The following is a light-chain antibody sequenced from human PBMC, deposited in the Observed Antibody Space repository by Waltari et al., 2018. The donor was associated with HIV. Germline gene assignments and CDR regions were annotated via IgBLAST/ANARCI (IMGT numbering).Light chain of an antibody. CDR3: SSYGDNIRVL. V-gene: IGLV2-8*01. J-gene: IGLJ2*01. Sequence: QSALTQPPSASGSLVQSVTISCTGSSSAIGADDSVSWFQQHPNNSPKLLLYEVSKRPSGVPDRFSGSRSGETAFLSVSGLQPDDTAAYFCSSYGDNIRVLFGGGTNLTVL. CDR2: EVS. CDR1: SSAIGADDS.